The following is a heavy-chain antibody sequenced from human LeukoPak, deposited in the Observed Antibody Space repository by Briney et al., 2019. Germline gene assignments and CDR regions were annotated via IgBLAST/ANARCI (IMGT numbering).Heavy chain of an antibody. V-gene: IGHV4-39*07. CDR1: GGSITSSSYY. CDR3: ARDRIHPDYYYYYYMDV. D-gene: IGHD5-18*01. Sequence: SETLSLTCTVSGGSITSSSYYWGWIRQPPGNGLEWIGRIYTSGSTNYNPSLKSRVTISVDTSKNQFSLKLSSVTAADTAVYYCARDRIHPDYYYYYYMDVWGKGTTVTISS. J-gene: IGHJ6*03. CDR2: IYTSGST.